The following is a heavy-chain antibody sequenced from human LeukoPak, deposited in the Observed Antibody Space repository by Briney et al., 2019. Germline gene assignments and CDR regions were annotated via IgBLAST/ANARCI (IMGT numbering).Heavy chain of an antibody. CDR3: ARRYYDFWSGYPGGYYYYYYMDV. V-gene: IGHV1-46*01. CDR1: GYTFTSYY. D-gene: IGHD3-3*01. CDR2: INPSGGST. J-gene: IGHJ6*03. Sequence: ASVKVSCKASGYTFTSYYMHWVRQAPGQELEWMGIINPSGGSTSYAQKFQGRVTMTRDMSTSTVYMELSSLRSEDTAVYYCARRYYDFWSGYPGGYYYYYYMDVWGKGTTVTVSS.